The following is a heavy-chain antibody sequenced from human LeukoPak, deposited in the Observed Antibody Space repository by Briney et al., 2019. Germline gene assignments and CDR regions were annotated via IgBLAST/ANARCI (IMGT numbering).Heavy chain of an antibody. J-gene: IGHJ5*02. CDR1: GGTINSYY. Sequence: SETLSLTCTVSGGTINSYYWSWIRQPPGEGLEWIGYIFYTGTTNYNPSLKSRVTISLDTSKNQLSLKLSSVTAADTAVYYCATKTSGWFGPWGQGTLVTVSS. CDR2: IFYTGTT. CDR3: ATKTSGWFGP. V-gene: IGHV4-59*13. D-gene: IGHD3-10*01.